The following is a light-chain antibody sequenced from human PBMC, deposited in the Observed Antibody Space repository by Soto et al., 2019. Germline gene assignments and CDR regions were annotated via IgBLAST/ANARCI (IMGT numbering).Light chain of an antibody. Sequence: EIVLTQSPDTLSLSPGDRATLSCRASQSVSSYLAWYQQKPGQAPRLLIYGASTRATGIPDRFSGSGSGTDFTLTISRLEPEDFAVYYCQQYGNSPLTFGGGTKVDIK. CDR1: QSVSSY. CDR3: QQYGNSPLT. CDR2: GAS. V-gene: IGKV3-20*01. J-gene: IGKJ4*01.